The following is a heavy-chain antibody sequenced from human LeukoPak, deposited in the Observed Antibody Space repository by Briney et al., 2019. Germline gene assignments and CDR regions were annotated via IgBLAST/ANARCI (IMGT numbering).Heavy chain of an antibody. J-gene: IGHJ3*02. CDR2: ISSSSIYI. CDR3: ARDLPSSDAFDI. D-gene: IGHD6-13*01. Sequence: GGSLRLSCAASGFTFTSYSVNWVRQAPGRGLEWVSSISSSSIYIYYADSVKGRFTISRDNAKNSLYLQMNSLRAEDTAVYYCARDLPSSDAFDIWGQGTMVTVSS. V-gene: IGHV3-21*01. CDR1: GFTFTSYS.